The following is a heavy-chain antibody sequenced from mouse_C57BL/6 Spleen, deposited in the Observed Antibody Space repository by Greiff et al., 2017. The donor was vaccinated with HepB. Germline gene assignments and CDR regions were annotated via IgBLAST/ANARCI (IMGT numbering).Heavy chain of an antibody. V-gene: IGHV5-16*01. CDR1: GFTFSDYY. CDR3: ARGGQVAPPMDY. D-gene: IGHD1-1*01. J-gene: IGHJ4*01. Sequence: EVMLVESEGGLVQPGSSMKLSCTASGFTFSDYYMAWVRQVPEKGLEWVANINYDGSSTYYLDSLKSRFIISRDNAKNILYLQMSSLKSEDTATYYCARGGQVAPPMDYWGQGTSVTVSS. CDR2: INYDGSST.